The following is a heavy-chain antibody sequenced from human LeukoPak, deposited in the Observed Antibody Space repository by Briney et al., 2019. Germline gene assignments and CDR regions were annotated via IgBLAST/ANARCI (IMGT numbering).Heavy chain of an antibody. CDR2: ISYDGSNK. CDR3: AKDLPAVAPFDY. J-gene: IGHJ4*02. Sequence: PSGGSLRLSCAASGFTFSSYAMHWVRQAPGKGLEWVAVISYDGSNKYYADSVKGRFTISRDNSKNTLYLQMNSLRAEDTAVYYCAKDLPAVAPFDYWGQGTLVTVSS. V-gene: IGHV3-30-3*01. D-gene: IGHD6-19*01. CDR1: GFTFSSYA.